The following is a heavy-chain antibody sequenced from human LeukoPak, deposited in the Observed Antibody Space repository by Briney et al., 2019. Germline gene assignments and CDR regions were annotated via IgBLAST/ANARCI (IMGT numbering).Heavy chain of an antibody. D-gene: IGHD3-10*01. V-gene: IGHV4-39*01. CDR1: GGSISSSSYF. J-gene: IGHJ5*02. CDR3: ASALWFGELELDP. Sequence: PSETLSLTCTVAGGSISSSSYFWGRIRQPPGKGLEWIGSIYYSGSTYYNPSLKSRVTISVDMSKNQFSMKLSSVTAADTAVYYCASALWFGELELDPWGQGTLVTVSS. CDR2: IYYSGST.